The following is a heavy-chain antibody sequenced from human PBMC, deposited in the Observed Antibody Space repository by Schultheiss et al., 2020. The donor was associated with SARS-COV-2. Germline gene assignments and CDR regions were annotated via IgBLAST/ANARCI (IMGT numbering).Heavy chain of an antibody. CDR2: ITSSSTFI. J-gene: IGHJ4*02. CDR1: GFTFDDYA. Sequence: GGSLRLSCAASGFTFDDYAMHWVRQAPGKGLEWVSSITSSSTFIYYADSVKGRFTISRDNAKNSLYLQMNSLRAEDTAVYYCARGNLREDYWGQGTLVTVSS. V-gene: IGHV3-21*01. D-gene: IGHD5-12*01. CDR3: ARGNLREDY.